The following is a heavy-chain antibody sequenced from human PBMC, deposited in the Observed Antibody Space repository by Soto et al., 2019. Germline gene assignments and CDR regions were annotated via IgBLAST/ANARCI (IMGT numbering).Heavy chain of an antibody. CDR3: ARERSNHDAFDI. J-gene: IGHJ3*02. CDR1: GDTISIYP. V-gene: IGHV1-69*06. D-gene: IGHD4-4*01. CDR2: IIPIFGTA. Sequence: SVNVSGKAAGDTISIYPISWVRKAPGQGLEWMGGIIPIFGTANYAQKFQGRVTITADKSTSTAYMELSSLRSEDTAVYYCARERSNHDAFDIWGQGTMVTVSS.